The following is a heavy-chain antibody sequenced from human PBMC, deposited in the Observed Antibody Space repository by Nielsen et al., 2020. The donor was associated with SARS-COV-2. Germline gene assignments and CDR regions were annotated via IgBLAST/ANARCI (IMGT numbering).Heavy chain of an antibody. V-gene: IGHV1-18*04. D-gene: IGHD6-13*01. Sequence: ASVKVSCKASGYSLTSYGISWVRQAPGQGLEWMGWISSYDGNTNYAQKVQGRVTMTTDTSTSTAYMELGSLRSDDTAVYYCARSVGYSSSWPKYYYHYMDVWGEGTTFTVSS. CDR2: ISSYDGNT. J-gene: IGHJ6*03. CDR1: GYSLTSYG. CDR3: ARSVGYSSSWPKYYYHYMDV.